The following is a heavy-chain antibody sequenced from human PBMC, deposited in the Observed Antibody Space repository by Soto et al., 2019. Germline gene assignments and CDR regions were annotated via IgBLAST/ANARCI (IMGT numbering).Heavy chain of an antibody. J-gene: IGHJ6*02. CDR1: GGSISSYY. CDR3: ARDKKRAGYYYYYGMDV. CDR2: IYYSGST. Sequence: SETLSLTCTVSGGSISSYYWSWIRQPPGKGLEWIGYIYYSGSTNYNPSLKSRVTISVDTSKNQFSLKLSSVTAADTAVYYCARDKKRAGYYYYYGMDVWGQGTTVTVS. V-gene: IGHV4-59*01.